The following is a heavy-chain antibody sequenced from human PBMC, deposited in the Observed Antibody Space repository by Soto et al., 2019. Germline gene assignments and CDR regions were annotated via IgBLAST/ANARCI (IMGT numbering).Heavy chain of an antibody. CDR3: ARGLSVQYSGSPLFY. CDR2: INPKSGGT. D-gene: IGHD1-26*01. Sequence: QVQLVQSGAEVKKPGASVKVSCKASGYTFTGYYIHWVRQAPGQGLEWMGWINPKSGGTNYAQKFQGWVTMTRDTSISTAYMELSRLRSDDTAVYYCARGLSVQYSGSPLFYWGQGTLVTVSS. J-gene: IGHJ4*02. V-gene: IGHV1-2*04. CDR1: GYTFTGYY.